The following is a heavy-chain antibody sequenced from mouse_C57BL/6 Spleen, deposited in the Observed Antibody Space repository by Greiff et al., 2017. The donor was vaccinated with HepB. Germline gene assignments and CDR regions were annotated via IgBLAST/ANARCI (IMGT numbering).Heavy chain of an antibody. J-gene: IGHJ3*01. D-gene: IGHD3-2*02. Sequence: EVHLVESGGGLVQPGGSLKLSCAASGFTFSDYYMYWVRQTPEKRLEWVAYISNGGGSTYYPDTVKGRFTISRDNAKNTLYLQMSRLKSEDTAMYYCARHRGSSGYFAYWGQGTLVTVSA. CDR3: ARHRGSSGYFAY. CDR1: GFTFSDYY. CDR2: ISNGGGST. V-gene: IGHV5-12*01.